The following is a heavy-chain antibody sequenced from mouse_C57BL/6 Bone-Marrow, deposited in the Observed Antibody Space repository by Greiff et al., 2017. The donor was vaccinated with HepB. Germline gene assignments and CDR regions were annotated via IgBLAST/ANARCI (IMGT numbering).Heavy chain of an antibody. Sequence: EVQGVESGGDLVKPGGSLKLSCAASGFTFSSYGMSWVRQTPDKRLEWVATISSGGSYTYYPDSVKGRFTISRDNAKNTLYLQMSSLKSEDTAMYYCARRGVTMNYFDYWGQGTTLTVSS. CDR2: ISSGGSYT. J-gene: IGHJ2*01. D-gene: IGHD2-5*01. CDR1: GFTFSSYG. V-gene: IGHV5-6*01. CDR3: ARRGVTMNYFDY.